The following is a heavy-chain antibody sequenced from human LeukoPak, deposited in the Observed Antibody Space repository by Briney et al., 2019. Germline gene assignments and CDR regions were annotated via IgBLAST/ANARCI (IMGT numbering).Heavy chain of an antibody. Sequence: PSETLSLTCAVYGGSLSGYSWSWIRQPPGKGLEWIGKVNYNGGANYSPSLKSRVTVSVDTTKNQFSLKLSSVTAADTAVYYCAGGNWFDPWGQGTLVTVSS. CDR3: AGGNWFDP. CDR2: VNYNGGA. J-gene: IGHJ5*02. V-gene: IGHV4-34*01. CDR1: GGSLSGYS.